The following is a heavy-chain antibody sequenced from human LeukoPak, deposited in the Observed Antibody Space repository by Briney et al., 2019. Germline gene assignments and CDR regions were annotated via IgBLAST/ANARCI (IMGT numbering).Heavy chain of an antibody. J-gene: IGHJ2*01. V-gene: IGHV4-59*12. CDR3: ARGGEDYGDYFLNL. CDR1: GGSISSYY. Sequence: SETLSLTCTVSGGSISSYYWSWIRQPPGKGLEWIGYIYYSGSTHYNPSLKSRVTISVDTSKNQFSLKLSSVTAADTAVYYCARGGEDYGDYFLNLWGRGTLVTVSS. CDR2: IYYSGST. D-gene: IGHD4-17*01.